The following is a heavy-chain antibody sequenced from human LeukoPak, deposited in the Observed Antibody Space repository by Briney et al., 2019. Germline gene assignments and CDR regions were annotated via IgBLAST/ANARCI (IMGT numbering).Heavy chain of an antibody. CDR2: IYHSGST. CDR1: GYSINSGYY. Sequence: SETLSLTCTVSGYSINSGYYWGWIRQPPGKGLEWIGNIYHSGSTYYNPSLKSRVTISVDTSKNQFSLKLSSVTAADTAVYYCARDRWEGLLDIWGQGTMVTVSS. V-gene: IGHV4-38-2*02. CDR3: ARDRWEGLLDI. D-gene: IGHD1-26*01. J-gene: IGHJ3*02.